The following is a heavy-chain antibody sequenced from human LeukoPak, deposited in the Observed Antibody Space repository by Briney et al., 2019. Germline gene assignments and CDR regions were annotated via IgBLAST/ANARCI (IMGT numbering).Heavy chain of an antibody. CDR3: ARIYYDFWSGWSRSYYFDY. CDR2: IYYSGST. V-gene: IGHV4-59*08. CDR1: GGSISSYY. J-gene: IGHJ4*02. Sequence: SETLSLTCTVSGGSISSYYWSWIRQPPGKGLEWIGYIYYSGSTNYNPSLKSRVTISVDTSKNQFSLKLSSVTAADTAVYYCARIYYDFWSGWSRSYYFDYWGQGTLVTVSS. D-gene: IGHD3-3*01.